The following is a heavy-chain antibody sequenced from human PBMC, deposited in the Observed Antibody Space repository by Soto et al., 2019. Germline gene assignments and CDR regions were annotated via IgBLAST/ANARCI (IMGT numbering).Heavy chain of an antibody. Sequence: PGGSLRLSCAASGFTFSNYWVSWVRQAPGKGLEWVASIKQDGSEKHYVDSVKSRFTISRDNAESSLYLQMNSLRAEDTAIYYCAKLRGDYTFFDYWGQGT. V-gene: IGHV3-7*03. CDR1: GFTFSNYW. CDR3: AKLRGDYTFFDY. CDR2: IKQDGSEK. J-gene: IGHJ4*02. D-gene: IGHD3-16*01.